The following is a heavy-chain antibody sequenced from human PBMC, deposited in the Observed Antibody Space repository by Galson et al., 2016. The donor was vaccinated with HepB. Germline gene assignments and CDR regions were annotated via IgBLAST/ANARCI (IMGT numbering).Heavy chain of an antibody. V-gene: IGHV1-2*02. CDR2: ILPKSGVT. CDR3: ARDFNWGPDF. Sequence: SVKVSCKASGYRFTDSYLHWIRQAPGRGLEWMGWILPKSGVTHYAQSFQGRITVTADTAINTLYMQLDRLTSDDTAVYFCARDFNWGPDFWGQETLVTVSS. CDR1: GYRFTDSY. D-gene: IGHD7-27*01. J-gene: IGHJ4*02.